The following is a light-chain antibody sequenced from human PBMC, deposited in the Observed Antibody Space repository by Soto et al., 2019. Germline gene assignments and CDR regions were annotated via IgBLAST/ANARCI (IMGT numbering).Light chain of an antibody. CDR2: DVS. CDR3: CSYAGSYTHYV. J-gene: IGLJ1*01. CDR1: SSDVGGYNY. Sequence: QSARTQPRSESRSPGQSITISCTGTSSDVGGYNYVSWYRQHPGKAPKLMIYDVSKRPSGVPDRFSGSKSGNTASLTISGLQAEDEAHYYCCSYAGSYTHYVFGTGTKLTLL. V-gene: IGLV2-11*01.